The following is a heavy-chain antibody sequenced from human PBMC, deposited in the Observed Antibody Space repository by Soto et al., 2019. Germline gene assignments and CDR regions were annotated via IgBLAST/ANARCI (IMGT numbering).Heavy chain of an antibody. J-gene: IGHJ4*02. CDR3: AGLCSSTSCYKGHAPFDY. Sequence: KTSETLSLTCTVSGGSISIGGYSWTWIRQHPGRGLEWIGYIYYNGNTYYNPSLRGRITMSVDTSKSQFSLKLSSVTAADTAVYYCAGLCSSTSCYKGHAPFDYWGPGTLVTVSS. CDR2: IYYNGNT. V-gene: IGHV4-31*03. CDR1: GGSISIGGYS. D-gene: IGHD2-2*01.